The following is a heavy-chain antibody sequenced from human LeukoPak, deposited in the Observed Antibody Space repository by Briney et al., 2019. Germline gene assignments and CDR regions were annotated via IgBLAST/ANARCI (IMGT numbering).Heavy chain of an antibody. D-gene: IGHD4-23*01. Sequence: GGSLRLSCAASGFTFSSSNMNWVRQAPGKGLEWVSYISSGSTTIHYADSVKGRFTISRDNAKNSLYLQMNSLRAEDTAVYYCAREERLRWTAYWGQGTLVTVSS. J-gene: IGHJ4*02. CDR3: AREERLRWTAY. CDR1: GFTFSSSN. V-gene: IGHV3-48*04. CDR2: ISSGSTTI.